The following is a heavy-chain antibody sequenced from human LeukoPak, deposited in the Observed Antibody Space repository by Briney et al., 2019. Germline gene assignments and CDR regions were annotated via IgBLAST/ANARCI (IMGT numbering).Heavy chain of an antibody. CDR3: ARSRLPGSISYMDV. D-gene: IGHD6-6*01. J-gene: IGHJ6*03. CDR1: GGSISSYY. CDR2: IYYSGST. Sequence: SETLSLTCTVSGGSISSYYWSWIRQPAGKGLEWIGYIYYSGSTNYNPSLKSRVTISVDTSKNQFSLKLSSVTAADTAVYYCARSRLPGSISYMDVWGKGTTVTISS. V-gene: IGHV4-59*01.